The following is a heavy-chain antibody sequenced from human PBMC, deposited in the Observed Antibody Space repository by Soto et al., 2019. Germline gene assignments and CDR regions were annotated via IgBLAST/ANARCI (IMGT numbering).Heavy chain of an antibody. CDR1: GGSISSGGYS. V-gene: IGHV4-30-2*01. D-gene: IGHD4-17*01. CDR3: ARGMTTVTTLDY. CDR2: IYHSGST. Sequence: PSETLSLTCAVSGGSISSGGYSWSWIRQPPGKGLEWIGYIYHSGSTYYNPSLKSRVTISLDRSKKQFSLKLSSVTAAETAVYYCARGMTTVTTLDYWGQRTLVTVSS. J-gene: IGHJ4*02.